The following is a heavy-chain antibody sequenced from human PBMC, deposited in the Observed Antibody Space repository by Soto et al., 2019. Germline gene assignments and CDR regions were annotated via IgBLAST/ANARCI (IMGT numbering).Heavy chain of an antibody. Sequence: QLQLPESGPGLVKPSENLSLTCHVSGGFLHSSRSYWAWFRPPPGKGLGWIANIFYAGNTYYNPSLKSRVTVSVDTSKNQFSLKLDSVTAADAAVYYCARQAAAPGIDLWFDPWGQGTLVTVSS. CDR1: GGFLHSSRSY. D-gene: IGHD6-13*01. CDR2: IFYAGNT. V-gene: IGHV4-39*01. J-gene: IGHJ5*02. CDR3: ARQAAAPGIDLWFDP.